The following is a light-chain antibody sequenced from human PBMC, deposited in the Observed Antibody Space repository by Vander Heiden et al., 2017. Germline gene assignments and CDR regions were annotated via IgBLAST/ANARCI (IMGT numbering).Light chain of an antibody. J-gene: IGKJ2*01. CDR3: QQNNNWPPYT. V-gene: IGKV3-15*01. CDR2: GAS. CDR1: QSVSSN. Sequence: EIVMTQSPATLSVSPGERATLSCRASQSVSSNLAWYQQKPGQAPRLLIYGASTRATGIPARFSGSGYGTEFTLTISSLQSEDFAVYYCQQNNNWPPYTFGQGTKMDIK.